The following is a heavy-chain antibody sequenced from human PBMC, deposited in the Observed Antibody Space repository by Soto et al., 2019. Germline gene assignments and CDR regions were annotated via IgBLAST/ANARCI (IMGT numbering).Heavy chain of an antibody. Sequence: QVPLVQSGAEVKKPGSSVKVSCKASGGTFSSYAISWVRQAPGQGLEWMGGIIPIFGTANYAQKFQGRVTITADESTSTAYMELSSLRSEDTAVYYCARERCSGGSCYETYGMDVWGQGTTVTVSS. D-gene: IGHD2-15*01. CDR2: IIPIFGTA. J-gene: IGHJ6*02. CDR3: ARERCSGGSCYETYGMDV. CDR1: GGTFSSYA. V-gene: IGHV1-69*01.